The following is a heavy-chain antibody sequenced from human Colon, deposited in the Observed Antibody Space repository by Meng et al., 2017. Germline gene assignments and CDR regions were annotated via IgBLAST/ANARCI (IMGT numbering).Heavy chain of an antibody. D-gene: IGHD4-17*01. CDR3: ARDRKHYGERGWFDP. V-gene: IGHV4-30-4*01. Sequence: QVQVQGSGPGLVQPSQTLSLTCTVSGGSISSGDYYWSWIRQPPGKGLEWIGYIYYSGSTYSNASLKSRVTISIDRSKNQFSLKLSSVTAADTAVYYCARDRKHYGERGWFDPWGQGTLVTVSS. CDR1: GGSISSGDYY. CDR2: IYYSGST. J-gene: IGHJ5*02.